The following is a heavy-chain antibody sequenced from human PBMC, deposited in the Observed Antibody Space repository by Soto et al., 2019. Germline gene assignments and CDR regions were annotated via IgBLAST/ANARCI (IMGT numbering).Heavy chain of an antibody. Sequence: GASVKVSCKASGYTFTSYYMHWVRQAPGQGLEWMGIINPSAGSTTYAQRFQGRVTITRDTSASTAYMELSSLRSEDTAVYYCARAWVVVTAPDYWGQGTLVTVSS. J-gene: IGHJ4*02. CDR1: GYTFTSYY. CDR2: INPSAGST. V-gene: IGHV1-46*01. CDR3: ARAWVVVTAPDY. D-gene: IGHD2-21*02.